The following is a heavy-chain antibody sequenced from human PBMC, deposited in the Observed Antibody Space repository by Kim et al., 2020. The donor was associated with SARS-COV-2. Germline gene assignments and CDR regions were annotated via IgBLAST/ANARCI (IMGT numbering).Heavy chain of an antibody. CDR3: ARGAYYEILTGYSGIDY. CDR1: GGTFISYA. J-gene: IGHJ4*02. Sequence: SVQVSCKASGGTFISYAIIWVRQAPAQGLDGMGGIIPIFGTANNAQKFQGRVTITTDESTSTAYMELSSLRSEDAAVYYCARGAYYEILTGYSGIDYWGQGTLMTVCS. CDR2: IIPIFGTA. D-gene: IGHD3-9*01. V-gene: IGHV1-69*05.